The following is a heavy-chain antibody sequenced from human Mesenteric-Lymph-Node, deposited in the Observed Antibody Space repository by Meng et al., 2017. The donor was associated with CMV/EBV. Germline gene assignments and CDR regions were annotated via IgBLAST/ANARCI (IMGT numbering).Heavy chain of an antibody. CDR2: IYRGGSST. V-gene: IGHV3-23*03. CDR3: ARGTDCSSTSCYRVRWFDP. Sequence: GGSLRLSCAASGFTFSNYAMTWVRQAPGKGLEWVSVIYRGGSSTYYADSVKGRFTISRDDSKNTLYLQMNSLRAEDTAVYYCARGTDCSSTSCYRVRWFDPWGQGTLVTVSS. J-gene: IGHJ5*02. D-gene: IGHD2-2*01. CDR1: GFTFSNYA.